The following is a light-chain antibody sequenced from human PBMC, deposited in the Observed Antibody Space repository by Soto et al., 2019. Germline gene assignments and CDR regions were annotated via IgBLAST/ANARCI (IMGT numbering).Light chain of an antibody. CDR1: QAIRTA. CDR2: AAS. V-gene: IGKV1-6*01. Sequence: AIQLTHSPSSLYASVGDRVTITCRASQAIRTALGWYQQKPGKVPKLLIYAASILQSGVPSRFSGSGSGTDFALTIISFQPEDFIIYYRLRDFRYFCPFGQGTELDIK. J-gene: IGKJ1*01. CDR3: LRDFRYFCP.